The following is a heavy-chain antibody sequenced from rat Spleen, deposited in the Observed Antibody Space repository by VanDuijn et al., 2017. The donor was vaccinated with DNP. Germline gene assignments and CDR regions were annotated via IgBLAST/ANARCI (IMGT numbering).Heavy chain of an antibody. D-gene: IGHD1-11*01. CDR3: ATDLGDYGGY. J-gene: IGHJ2*01. CDR2: ISFDGSAT. Sequence: EVQLVASGGGLVQPGRSLKLSCEVSGFTFSDYYMAWVRQAPTKGLEWVATISFDGSATSYRDSVKGRFTVSRDNAKSTLYLQMDSLRSEDTATYYGATDLGDYGGYLGQGVMVTVSS. V-gene: IGHV5-20*01. CDR1: GFTFSDYY.